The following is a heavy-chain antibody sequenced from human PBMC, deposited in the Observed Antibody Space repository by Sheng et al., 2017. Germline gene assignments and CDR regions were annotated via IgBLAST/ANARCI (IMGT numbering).Heavy chain of an antibody. J-gene: IGHJ4*02. CDR2: INHSGST. CDR1: GGSFSGYY. Sequence: QVQLQQWGAGLLKPSETLSLTCAVYGGSFSGYYWSWIRQPPGKGLEWIGEINHSGSTNYNPSLKSRVTISVDTSKNQFSLKLSSVTAADTAVYYCARGLVIFGSGYRRVRTLYYWGQGTLVTVSS. CDR3: ARGLVIFGSGYRRVRTLYY. V-gene: IGHV4-34*01. D-gene: IGHD3-3*02.